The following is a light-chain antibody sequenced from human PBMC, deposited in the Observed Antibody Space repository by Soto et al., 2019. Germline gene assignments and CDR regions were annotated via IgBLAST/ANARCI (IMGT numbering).Light chain of an antibody. V-gene: IGLV2-18*02. Sequence: QSVLTQPPSVSGSPGQSVTISCTGASSDVGSYNRVSWYQQFPATAPKLLIYEVSNRPSGVPDRFSGSKSGNTASLTISGLQAEDEADYYCSSYTGSSTYVFGTGTKVTVL. J-gene: IGLJ1*01. CDR1: SSDVGSYNR. CDR3: SSYTGSSTYV. CDR2: EVS.